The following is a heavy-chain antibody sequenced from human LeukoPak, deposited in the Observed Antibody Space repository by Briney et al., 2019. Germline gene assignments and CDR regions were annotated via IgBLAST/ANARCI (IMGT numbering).Heavy chain of an antibody. V-gene: IGHV1-2*02. D-gene: IGHD3-22*01. Sequence: ASVKVSCKASGYTFTGYYMHWVRQAPGQGLEWMGWINPNSGGTNYAQKFQGRVTMTRDTSISTAYMELSWLRAEDTALYYCAKGYYYDSSGYFTTLDDWFDPWGQGTLVTVSS. CDR2: INPNSGGT. J-gene: IGHJ5*02. CDR3: AKGYYYDSSGYFTTLDDWFDP. CDR1: GYTFTGYY.